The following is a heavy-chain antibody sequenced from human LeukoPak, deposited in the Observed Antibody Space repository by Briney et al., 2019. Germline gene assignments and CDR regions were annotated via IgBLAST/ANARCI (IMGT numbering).Heavy chain of an antibody. J-gene: IGHJ4*02. Sequence: PGGSLRLSCAASRFTFTSYWMSWVRQAPGKGLKWVANINRDGSEKYYVDYVKGRFTISRDNAKNSLYLQMSGLRGEDTAVYYCARVYEYSSGWYRNDYWDQGTLVTVSS. CDR2: INRDGSEK. CDR1: RFTFTSYW. CDR3: ARVYEYSSGWYRNDY. D-gene: IGHD6-19*01. V-gene: IGHV3-7*01.